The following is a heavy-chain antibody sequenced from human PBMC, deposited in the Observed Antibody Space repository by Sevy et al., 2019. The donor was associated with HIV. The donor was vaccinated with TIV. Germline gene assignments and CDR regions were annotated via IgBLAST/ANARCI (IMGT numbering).Heavy chain of an antibody. V-gene: IGHV3-33*01. CDR3: ARDRVRGVKYYYYGMDV. CDR2: IWYDGSNK. J-gene: IGHJ6*02. D-gene: IGHD3-10*01. CDR1: GFTFGSYG. Sequence: GGSLRLSCAASGFTFGSYGMHWVRQAPGKGLEWVAVIWYDGSNKYYADSVKGRFTISRDNSKNTLYLQMNSLRAEDTAVYYCARDRVRGVKYYYYGMDVWGQGTTVTVSS.